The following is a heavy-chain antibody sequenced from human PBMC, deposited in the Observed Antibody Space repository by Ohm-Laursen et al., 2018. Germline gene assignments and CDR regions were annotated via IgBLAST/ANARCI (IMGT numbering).Heavy chain of an antibody. CDR1: GFTFGDVG. J-gene: IGHJ4*01. CDR2: IYNGGST. CDR3: ARDGDY. Sequence: SLRLSCSASGFTFGDVGMSWVRQAPGKGLEWVSIIYNGGSTYYADSVRGRFTISKDNSKNTLYLQMNSLGPDDTALYYCARDGDYWGHGTLVTVSS. V-gene: IGHV3-66*01.